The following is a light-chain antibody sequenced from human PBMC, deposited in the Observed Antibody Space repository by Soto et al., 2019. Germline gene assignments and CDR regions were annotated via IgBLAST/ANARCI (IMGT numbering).Light chain of an antibody. V-gene: IGKV3D-15*01. CDR1: QSVSSY. Sequence: EILLTQCASTLSLSPGGRATLSCRASQSVSSYVAWHQQKPGQAPRLLIYDASTRATGTPARFSGSGSGTKFTLSISSLQSEDFAFYYCQQYNNWPITFGQGTRLEIK. J-gene: IGKJ5*01. CDR3: QQYNNWPIT. CDR2: DAS.